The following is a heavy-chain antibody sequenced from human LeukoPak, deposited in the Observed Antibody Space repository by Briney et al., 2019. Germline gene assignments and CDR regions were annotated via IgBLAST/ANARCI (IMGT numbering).Heavy chain of an antibody. CDR1: GFTFSSYG. CDR2: IYSGDTT. V-gene: IGHV3-53*01. CDR3: ARDHYGSGPLYFNY. J-gene: IGHJ4*02. D-gene: IGHD3-10*01. Sequence: PGGTLRLSCAASGFTFSSYGMSWVRQAPGKGLEWVSVIYSGDTTYYAASVKGRFTISRDKSKNTLYLQMNSLRADDTAVYYCARDHYGSGPLYFNYWGQGTLVSVSS.